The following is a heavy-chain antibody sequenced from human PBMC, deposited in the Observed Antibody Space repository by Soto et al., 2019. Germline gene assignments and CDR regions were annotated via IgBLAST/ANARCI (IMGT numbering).Heavy chain of an antibody. CDR3: ATRSPAFDY. V-gene: IGHV1-18*01. J-gene: IGHJ4*02. CDR2: ISTSNGNT. CDR1: GYTFTDYG. Sequence: QVQLVQSGPEVKKPGASVKVSCKTSGYTFTDYGISWVRQAPGQGLEWMGWISTSNGNTNYAQKFQGRVTMTTDTPTSTGYMELRSLRSDDTAVYYCATRSPAFDYWGQGTLVTVSS.